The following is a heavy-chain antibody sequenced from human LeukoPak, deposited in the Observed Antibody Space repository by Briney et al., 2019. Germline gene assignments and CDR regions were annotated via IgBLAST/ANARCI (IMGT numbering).Heavy chain of an antibody. D-gene: IGHD2-21*01. CDR1: GFTFSTYD. CDR2: ISTNGDT. J-gene: IGHJ6*03. Sequence: GGSLRLSCAASGFTFSTYDMHWVRQVSGKGLEWVSSISTNGDTFYPGSVKGRFTISRENAKNSLYLQMNGLRAGDTAVYYCARATVIGNAPVPGYMDVWGKGTTGTVSS. CDR3: ARATVIGNAPVPGYMDV. V-gene: IGHV3-13*01.